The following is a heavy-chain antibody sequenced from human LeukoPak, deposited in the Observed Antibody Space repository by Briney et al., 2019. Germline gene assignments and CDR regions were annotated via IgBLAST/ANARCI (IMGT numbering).Heavy chain of an antibody. V-gene: IGHV3-7*01. D-gene: IGHD1-1*01. Sequence: GGSLRLSCAASGFTFSSYAMSWVRQAPGKGLEWVANIKQDGSEKYYVDSVKGRFTISRDNAKNSLYLQMNSLRAEDTAVYYCARDLDHNEYFDYWGQGTLVTVSS. CDR3: ARDLDHNEYFDY. CDR1: GFTFSSYA. CDR2: IKQDGSEK. J-gene: IGHJ4*02.